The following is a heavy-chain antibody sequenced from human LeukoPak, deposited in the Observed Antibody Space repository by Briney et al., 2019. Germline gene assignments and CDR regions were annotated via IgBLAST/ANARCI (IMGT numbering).Heavy chain of an antibody. CDR3: ARGPWIHLWNRFDP. V-gene: IGHV4-59*01. J-gene: IGHJ5*02. Sequence: SETLSLTCTVSGGSISSYYWSWIRQPPGKGLEWIGYIYYSGTTNYNPSLQSRVTISVDTSKNQFSLNLSSVTAADTAVYYCARGPWIHLWNRFDPWGQGTLVTVSS. CDR2: IYYSGTT. D-gene: IGHD5-18*01. CDR1: GGSISSYY.